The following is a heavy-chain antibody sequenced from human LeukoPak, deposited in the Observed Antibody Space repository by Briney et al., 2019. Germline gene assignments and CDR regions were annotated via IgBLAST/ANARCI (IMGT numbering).Heavy chain of an antibody. CDR1: GGSISSYY. D-gene: IGHD4-17*01. J-gene: IGHJ3*02. V-gene: IGHV4-59*08. CDR3: ARGPTVTTWVAHFDI. CDR2: IYYSGST. Sequence: NSSETLSLTCTVSGGSISSYYWSWIRQPPGKGLEWIGYIYYSGSTNYNPSLKSRVTISVDTSKNQFSLKLSSVTAADTAVYYCARGPTVTTWVAHFDIWGQGTMVTVSS.